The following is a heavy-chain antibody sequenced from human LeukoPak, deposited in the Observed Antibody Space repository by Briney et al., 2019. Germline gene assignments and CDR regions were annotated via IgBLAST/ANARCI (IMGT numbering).Heavy chain of an antibody. CDR2: ISGSGGST. V-gene: IGHV3-23*01. Sequence: GGSLRLSCAASGFTFSNSALSWVRQAPGKGLEWVSDISGSGGSTYYADSVKGRFTISRDNSKNTLYLQMNSLRDEDTAVYYCAKRIQSAMATGYWGQGTLVTVSS. CDR1: GFTFSNSA. CDR3: AKRIQSAMATGY. D-gene: IGHD5-18*01. J-gene: IGHJ4*02.